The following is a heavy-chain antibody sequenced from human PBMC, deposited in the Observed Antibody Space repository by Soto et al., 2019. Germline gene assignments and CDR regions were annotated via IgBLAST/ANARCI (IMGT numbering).Heavy chain of an antibody. D-gene: IGHD6-19*01. V-gene: IGHV3-30*18. CDR3: AKDPGGGWYLLADY. J-gene: IGHJ4*02. Sequence: QVQLVESGGGVVQPGRSLRLSCAASGFTFSSYGMHWVRQAPGKGLEWVAVISYDGSNKYYAESVKGRFTISRDNSKNTLYLQMNSLRAEDTAVYYCAKDPGGGWYLLADYWGQGTLVTVSS. CDR1: GFTFSSYG. CDR2: ISYDGSNK.